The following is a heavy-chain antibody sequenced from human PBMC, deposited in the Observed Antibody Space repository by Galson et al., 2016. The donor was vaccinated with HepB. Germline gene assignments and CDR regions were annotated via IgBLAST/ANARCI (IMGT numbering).Heavy chain of an antibody. J-gene: IGHJ1*01. CDR3: AVYSFPIXAAGPARSLQH. V-gene: IGHV3-74*01. CDR2: INSDGSST. CDR1: XXXFSTYX. Sequence: RLSXAASXXXFSTYXXXWVRXAPGKGLVXXXRINSDGSSTNYADSVKGRFTISRDNAKNTLYLQMNSLRAEDTAVYYCAVYSFPIXAAGPARSLQHWGQGXXVT. D-gene: IGHD6-13*01.